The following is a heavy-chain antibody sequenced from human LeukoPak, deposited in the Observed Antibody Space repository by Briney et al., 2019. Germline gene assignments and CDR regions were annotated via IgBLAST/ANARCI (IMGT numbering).Heavy chain of an antibody. V-gene: IGHV4-34*01. CDR3: ARVELLWFGELDY. D-gene: IGHD3-10*01. Sequence: SETLSVTCAVHGGSFSGYYWSWIRQPPGKGLEWIGEINHSGSTNYNPSLKSRVTISVDTSKNQFSLKLSSVTAADTAVYYCARVELLWFGELDYWGQGTLVTVSS. J-gene: IGHJ4*02. CDR1: GGSFSGYY. CDR2: INHSGST.